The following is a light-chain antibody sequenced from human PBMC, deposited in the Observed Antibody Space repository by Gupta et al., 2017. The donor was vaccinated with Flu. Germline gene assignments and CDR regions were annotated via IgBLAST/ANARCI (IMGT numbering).Light chain of an antibody. CDR3: HQYYSPLT. V-gene: IGKV4-1*01. Sequence: INCKSSQSVLYSSNNKNYIAWFQQKPSQPPKLLIYWASTRESGVPDRFIGSGSGTDLTLTITNLQAEDVAVYYCHQYYSPLTFGGGTRVEIK. CDR2: WAS. CDR1: QSVLYSSNNKNY. J-gene: IGKJ4*01.